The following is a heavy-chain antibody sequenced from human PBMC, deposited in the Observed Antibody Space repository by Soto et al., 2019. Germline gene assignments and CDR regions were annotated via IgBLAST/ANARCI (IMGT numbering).Heavy chain of an antibody. V-gene: IGHV5-51*01. J-gene: IGHJ3*02. Sequence: GESLKISCKGSGYSFTSYWIGWVRQMPGKGLEWMGIIYPGDSDTRYSPSFQGQVTISADKSISTAYLQWSSLKASDTAMYYCARAGAGSIVGATSSAFDIWGQGTMVTVSS. CDR3: ARAGAGSIVGATSSAFDI. D-gene: IGHD1-26*01. CDR2: IYPGDSDT. CDR1: GYSFTSYW.